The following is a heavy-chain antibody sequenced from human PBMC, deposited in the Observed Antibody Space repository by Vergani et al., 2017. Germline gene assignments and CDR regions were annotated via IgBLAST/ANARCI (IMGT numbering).Heavy chain of an antibody. CDR2: INHSGST. J-gene: IGHJ4*02. CDR3: ARGQVPYSSSWYI. V-gene: IGHV4-34*01. CDR1: GGSFSGYY. D-gene: IGHD6-13*01. Sequence: QVQLQQWGAGLLKPSETLSLTCAVYGGSFSGYYWSWIRQPPGKGLEWIGEINHSGSTNYNPSLKSRVTISVETSKNQFSLKLSPVTAADTAVYYCARGQVPYSSSWYIWGQGTLVTVSS.